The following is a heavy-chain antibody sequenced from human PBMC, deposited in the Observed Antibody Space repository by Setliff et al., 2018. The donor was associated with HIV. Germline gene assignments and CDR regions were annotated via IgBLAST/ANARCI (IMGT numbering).Heavy chain of an antibody. D-gene: IGHD3-16*01. CDR1: GLIFSNYA. V-gene: IGHV3-23*01. CDR3: AKPCYDYVWRPDRAAFDL. J-gene: IGHJ3*01. CDR2: VSPSGDAT. Sequence: GGSLRLSCAAPGLIFSNYALTWVRQAPGKGLEWVSTVSPSGDATYYADSVKGRFTISRDNSKNTLYLQVNSLRAEDTAIYYCAKPCYDYVWRPDRAAFDLWGQGTMVTVSS.